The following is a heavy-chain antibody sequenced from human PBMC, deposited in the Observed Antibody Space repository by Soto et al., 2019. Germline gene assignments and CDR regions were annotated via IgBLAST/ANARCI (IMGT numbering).Heavy chain of an antibody. Sequence: EVQLLESGGGLVQPGGSLRLSCAASGFTFSSYAMSWVRQAPGKGLEWVSAISGSGGSTYYADSVKGRFTISRDNAKNSLYLQMNSLRAEDTAVYYCARVLKQWLVRYYYYGMDVWGQGTTVTVSS. CDR3: ARVLKQWLVRYYYYGMDV. V-gene: IGHV3-23*01. D-gene: IGHD6-19*01. CDR2: ISGSGGST. CDR1: GFTFSSYA. J-gene: IGHJ6*02.